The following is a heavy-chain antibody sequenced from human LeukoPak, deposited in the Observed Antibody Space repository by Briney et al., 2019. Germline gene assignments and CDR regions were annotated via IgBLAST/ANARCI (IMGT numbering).Heavy chain of an antibody. D-gene: IGHD1-26*01. CDR1: GFTFSRYS. CDR2: ISTSSSYI. Sequence: AGSLRLSCAADGFTFSRYSVNWVRQAPGKGLEWVSSISTSSSYIYYADSVKVRFTIARDNARNSMFLQLDSLRAEDTAVYYCARGSSNSGNYYDYFDYWGQGALVTVSS. J-gene: IGHJ4*02. V-gene: IGHV3-21*01. CDR3: ARGSSNSGNYYDYFDY.